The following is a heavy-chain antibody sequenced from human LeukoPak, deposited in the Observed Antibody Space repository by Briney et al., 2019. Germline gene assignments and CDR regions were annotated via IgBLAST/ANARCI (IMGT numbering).Heavy chain of an antibody. V-gene: IGHV4-38-2*02. CDR3: ARDGLTVSFGSYYAGVNFDY. CDR2: IYHSGST. J-gene: IGHJ4*02. CDR1: GYSISSGYY. Sequence: SSETLSLTCTVSGYSISSGYYWGWIRQPPRKGLEWIGSIYHSGSTYYNPSLKSRVTISVDTSKNQFSLKLSSVTAADTAVYYCARDGLTVSFGSYYAGVNFDYWGQGTLVTVSS. D-gene: IGHD1-26*01.